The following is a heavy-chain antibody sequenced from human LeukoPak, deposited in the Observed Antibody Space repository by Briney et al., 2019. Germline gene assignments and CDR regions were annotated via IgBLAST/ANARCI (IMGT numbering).Heavy chain of an antibody. CDR3: ASTRAIATRLEYYYYGMDV. J-gene: IGHJ6*02. V-gene: IGHV3-23*01. Sequence: SGGSLRLSCAASGFTFSSYAMSWVRQAPGKGLEWVSAISGSGGSTYYADSVKGRFTISRDNSKNTLYLQMNSLRAEDTAVYYCASTRAIATRLEYYYYGMDVWGQGTTVTVSS. CDR2: ISGSGGST. D-gene: IGHD6-6*01. CDR1: GFTFSSYA.